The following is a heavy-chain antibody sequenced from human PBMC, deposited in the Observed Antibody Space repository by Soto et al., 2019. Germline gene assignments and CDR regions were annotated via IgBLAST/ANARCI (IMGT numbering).Heavy chain of an antibody. Sequence: ASVKVSCKASGYTFTSYDINWVRQATGQGLEWMGWINPATGYTGYPQTFQGRVTMTINISITTAYMELSSLRSEDTAVYYCATGRIFSPLGQWGQGTLVTVSS. J-gene: IGHJ1*01. CDR1: GYTFTSYD. CDR2: INPATGYT. CDR3: ATGRIFSPLGQ. D-gene: IGHD2-21*01. V-gene: IGHV1-8*01.